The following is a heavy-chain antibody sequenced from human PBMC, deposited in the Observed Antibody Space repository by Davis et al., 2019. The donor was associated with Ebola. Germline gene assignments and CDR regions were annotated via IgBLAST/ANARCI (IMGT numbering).Heavy chain of an antibody. CDR2: IDHSGIR. V-gene: IGHV4-34*01. Sequence: MPGGSLRLSCAVYGVSFTDHVWNWIRQSPGKGLEWIGEIDHSGIRTYNPSLESRVTMSVDTSKNQFSLRLKSVTAADTALYYCARGWIRGVISDWGQGALVTVSS. D-gene: IGHD3-10*01. J-gene: IGHJ4*02. CDR3: ARGWIRGVISD. CDR1: GVSFTDHV.